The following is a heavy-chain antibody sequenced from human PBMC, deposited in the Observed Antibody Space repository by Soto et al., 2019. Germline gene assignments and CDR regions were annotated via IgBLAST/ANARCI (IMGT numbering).Heavy chain of an antibody. CDR1: GFTFSGYA. J-gene: IGHJ5*02. CDR3: AKEAFYGSGSYSWFDP. Sequence: GGSLRLSCAASGFTFSGYAMSWVRQAPGKGLEWVSAISGSGGSTYYADSVKGRFTISRDNSKNTLYLQMNSLRAEDTAVYYCAKEAFYGSGSYSWFDPWGQGTLVTVS. CDR2: ISGSGGST. V-gene: IGHV3-23*01. D-gene: IGHD3-10*01.